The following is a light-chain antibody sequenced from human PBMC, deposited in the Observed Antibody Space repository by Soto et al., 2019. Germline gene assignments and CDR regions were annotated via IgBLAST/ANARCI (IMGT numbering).Light chain of an antibody. Sequence: EIVLTQSPATLSLSPGESATLSCRASQSVSRYLAWYQQKPGQAPRLLIYDASNRITGIPARFSGSDSGTGFTFTVGSLETEDFAVFYCEHRSNWPLSFGGGNKVEIK. V-gene: IGKV3-11*01. J-gene: IGKJ4*01. CDR2: DAS. CDR1: QSVSRY. CDR3: EHRSNWPLS.